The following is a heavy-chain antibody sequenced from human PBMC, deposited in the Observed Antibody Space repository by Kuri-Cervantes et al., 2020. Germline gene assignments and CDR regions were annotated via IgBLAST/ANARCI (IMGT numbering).Heavy chain of an antibody. J-gene: IGHJ4*02. D-gene: IGHD3-22*01. CDR1: GFSLSNARMG. Sequence: SGPTLVKPTETLTLTCTVFGFSLSNARMGVSWIRQPPGKALEWLAHIFSNDEKSYSTSLKSRLTISKDTSKSQVVLTMTNMDPVDTATYYCAHWYYDWSQFDYWGQGTLVTVSS. CDR2: IFSNDEK. CDR3: AHWYYDWSQFDY. V-gene: IGHV2-26*01.